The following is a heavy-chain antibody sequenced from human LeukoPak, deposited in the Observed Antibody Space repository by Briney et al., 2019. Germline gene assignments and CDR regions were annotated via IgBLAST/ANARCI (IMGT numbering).Heavy chain of an antibody. J-gene: IGHJ4*02. CDR3: AREGSMTARPFVSIDY. D-gene: IGHD6-6*01. Sequence: SETLSLTCTVSGGSIRTYYWSWVRQPAGKGLEWIGRIHTSGSTDYNPSLASRASMSVDTSKNHCSLKLRSVTAADTAVYYCAREGSMTARPFVSIDYWGQGTLVTVSS. V-gene: IGHV4-4*07. CDR2: IHTSGST. CDR1: GGSIRTYY.